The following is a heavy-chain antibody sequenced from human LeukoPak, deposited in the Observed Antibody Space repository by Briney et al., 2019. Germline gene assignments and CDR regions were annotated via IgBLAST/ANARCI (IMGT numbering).Heavy chain of an antibody. V-gene: IGHV1-8*01. J-gene: IGHJ5*02. D-gene: IGHD5-18*01. CDR3: ARVFGGYSYGYNWFDP. Sequence: ASVKVSCKASGYTFTNYNINWVRQATGQGLEWMGWMNPNSGNTGYAQKFQGRVTMTRNTSISTAYMELSTLRSEDTAVYYCARVFGGYSYGYNWFDPWGQGTLVTVSS. CDR1: GYTFTNYN. CDR2: MNPNSGNT.